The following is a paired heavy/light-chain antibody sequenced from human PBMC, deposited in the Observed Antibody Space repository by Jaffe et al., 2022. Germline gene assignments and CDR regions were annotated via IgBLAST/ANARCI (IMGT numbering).Light chain of an antibody. V-gene: IGKV2-28*01. CDR1: QSLLHSDGYNY. Sequence: EIVMTQSPLSLPVTPGEPASISCRSSQSLLHSDGYNYLDWYLQKPGQSPQLLIHLGSNRASGVPDRFSGSGSGTDFTLKISRVEAEDVGVYYCMQALQIPTFGQGTRLEIK. J-gene: IGKJ5*01. CDR3: MQALQIPT. CDR2: LGS.
Heavy chain of an antibody. CDR1: GDSVSSTSAA. CDR3: ARDYCSGGSCHWHFQY. CDR2: TYYRSKWNT. V-gene: IGHV6-1*01. D-gene: IGHD2-15*01. J-gene: IGHJ1*01. Sequence: QVQLQQSGPGLVKPSQTLSLTCAISGDSVSSTSAAWNWIRQSPSRGLEWLGRTYYRSKWNTDSALSVKSRITINPDTPKNQFSLHLNSVTPEDTAVYYCARDYCSGGSCHWHFQYWGQGTLVIVSS.